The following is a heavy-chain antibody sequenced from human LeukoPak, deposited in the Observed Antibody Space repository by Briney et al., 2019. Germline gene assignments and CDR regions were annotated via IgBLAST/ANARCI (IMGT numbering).Heavy chain of an antibody. V-gene: IGHV4-31*03. CDR2: IYYSGST. D-gene: IGHD2-2*02. CDR1: GGPISSGGYY. J-gene: IGHJ5*02. CDR3: ARGYCSSTSCYTNWFDP. Sequence: SETLSLTCTVSGGPISSGGYYWSWIRQHPGKGLEWIGYIYYSGSTYYNPSLKSRVTISVDTSKNQFSLKLSSVTAADTAVYYCARGYCSSTSCYTNWFDPWGQGTLVTVSS.